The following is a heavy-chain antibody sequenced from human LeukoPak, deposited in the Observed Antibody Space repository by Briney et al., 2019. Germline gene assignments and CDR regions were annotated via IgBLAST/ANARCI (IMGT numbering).Heavy chain of an antibody. CDR1: GFTFSSY. D-gene: IGHD4-23*01. Sequence: GSLRLSCAASGFTFSSYWSWIRQPPGKGLEWIGYIYYSGSTNYNPSLKSRVTISVDTSKNQFSLKLSSVTAADTAVYYCARGSPTTVAPHFDYWGQGTLVTVSS. J-gene: IGHJ4*02. V-gene: IGHV4-59*01. CDR2: IYYSGST. CDR3: ARGSPTTVAPHFDY.